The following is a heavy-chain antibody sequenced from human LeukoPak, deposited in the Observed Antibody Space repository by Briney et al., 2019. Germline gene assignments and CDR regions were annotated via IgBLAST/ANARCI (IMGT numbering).Heavy chain of an antibody. CDR1: GYTFIKYI. Sequence: ASVKISCKASGYTFIKYIISWVRQAPGQGLEGMGWICAYNGDTNYAQRFQGRVTMTTDTSTSTAYMDLRTLRSDDTAIYYCARGEYCSGGACYFRVSNWFDPWGQGTLIPVSS. J-gene: IGHJ5*02. CDR3: ARGEYCSGGACYFRVSNWFDP. CDR2: ICAYNGDT. D-gene: IGHD2-15*01. V-gene: IGHV1-18*01.